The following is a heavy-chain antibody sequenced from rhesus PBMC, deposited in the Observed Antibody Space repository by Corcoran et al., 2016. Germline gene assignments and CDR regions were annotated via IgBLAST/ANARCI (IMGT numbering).Heavy chain of an antibody. D-gene: IGHD6-25*01. CDR3: AGAKGGSWNPFDY. J-gene: IGHJ4*01. Sequence: VQLLGSGGGLAMPGGSLRLSCAPSGFPFRPPSLLRVPRPSGEGLEWVSGISDTGGSTWYADSVKGRFTISRENTKNTLYLQMDSLKAEDTAVYYCAGAKGGSWNPFDYWGQGVLVTVSS. CDR1: GFPFRPPS. CDR2: ISDTGGST. V-gene: IGHV3-59*01.